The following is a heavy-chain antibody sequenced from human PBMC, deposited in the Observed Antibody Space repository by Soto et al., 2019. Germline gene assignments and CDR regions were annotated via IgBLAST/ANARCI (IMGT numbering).Heavy chain of an antibody. D-gene: IGHD3-3*01. J-gene: IGHJ5*02. Sequence: AGGSLRLSCAGSGFAFNSYAMHWVRQAPGKGLEWVSVSSYDGTKNHYADSVKGRFTISRDNSKKTMFLQMNNLTTEDTAVYYCARSLHDFWSGYIDAWGQGTLVTVSS. V-gene: IGHV3-30-3*01. CDR2: SSYDGTKN. CDR3: ARSLHDFWSGYIDA. CDR1: GFAFNSYA.